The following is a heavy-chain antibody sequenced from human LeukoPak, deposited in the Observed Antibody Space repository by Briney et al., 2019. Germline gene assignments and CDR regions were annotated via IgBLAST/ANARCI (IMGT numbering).Heavy chain of an antibody. J-gene: IGHJ4*02. CDR2: ISGYNDNT. D-gene: IGHD5-12*01. CDR3: ARSGLVATHVDSQVDS. Sequence: ASVRVSCEASGYTFRNFGITWVRQAPGQGLEWMSWISGYNDNTNYAQKLQGRVTMTTDTSTNTAYLELRSLRSDDTAVYYCARSGLVATHVDSQVDSWGQGTLVTVSS. CDR1: GYTFRNFG. V-gene: IGHV1-18*01.